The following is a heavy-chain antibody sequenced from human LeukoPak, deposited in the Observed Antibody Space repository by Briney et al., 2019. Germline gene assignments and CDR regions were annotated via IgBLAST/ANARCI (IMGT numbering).Heavy chain of an antibody. Sequence: ASVKVSCKASGYTFTSYGISWVRQAPGQGLEWMGWISAYNGNTNYAQKLQGRVTMTTDTSTSTAYVELRSLRSDDTAVYYCARDSPYYYDSSGYYRDAFDIWGQGTMVTVSS. J-gene: IGHJ3*02. D-gene: IGHD3-22*01. CDR1: GYTFTSYG. V-gene: IGHV1-18*01. CDR3: ARDSPYYYDSSGYYRDAFDI. CDR2: ISAYNGNT.